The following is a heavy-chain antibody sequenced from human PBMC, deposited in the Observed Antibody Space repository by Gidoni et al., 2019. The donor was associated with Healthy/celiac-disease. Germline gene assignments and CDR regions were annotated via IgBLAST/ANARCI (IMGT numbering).Heavy chain of an antibody. J-gene: IGHJ4*02. V-gene: IGHV4-59*01. CDR1: GGSISSYY. CDR2: IYYSGST. D-gene: IGHD3-22*01. CDR3: ARHSYYDSSGYWDGDY. Sequence: QVQLQESGPGLVKPSETLSLTCTVSGGSISSYYWSWIRQPPGKGLEWIGYIYYSGSTNYNPSLKSRVTISVDTSKNQFSLKLSSVTAADTAVYYCARHSYYDSSGYWDGDYWGQGTLVTVSS.